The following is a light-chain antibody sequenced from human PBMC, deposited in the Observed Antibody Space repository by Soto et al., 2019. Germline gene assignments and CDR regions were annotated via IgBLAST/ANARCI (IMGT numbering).Light chain of an antibody. J-gene: IGLJ1*01. CDR1: SSDVGGYTY. Sequence: QSALTQPRSMSGSPGQSVTISCTGISSDVGGYTYVSWYQQHPGKAPKLMIFDVSNRPSGVPDRFSGSKSGNTASLTISGLQAEDGADYYCRSNAGTYIYDFGTGTKLTVL. V-gene: IGLV2-11*01. CDR2: DVS. CDR3: RSNAGTYIYD.